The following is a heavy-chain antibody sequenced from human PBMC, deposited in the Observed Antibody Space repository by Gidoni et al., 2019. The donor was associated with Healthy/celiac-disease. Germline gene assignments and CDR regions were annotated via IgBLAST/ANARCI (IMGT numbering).Heavy chain of an antibody. CDR3: ARLNYYGSGRGFDY. D-gene: IGHD3-10*01. CDR2: INAGNGNT. Sequence: QVQLVQSGAEVKKPGASVTVSCKASGDTFTSYAMHWVRQAPGQRLEWMGWINAGNGNTKYSQKFPGRVTITRDTSASTAYMELSSLRSEDTAVYSCARLNYYGSGRGFDYWGQGTLVTVPS. CDR1: GDTFTSYA. J-gene: IGHJ4*02. V-gene: IGHV1-3*01.